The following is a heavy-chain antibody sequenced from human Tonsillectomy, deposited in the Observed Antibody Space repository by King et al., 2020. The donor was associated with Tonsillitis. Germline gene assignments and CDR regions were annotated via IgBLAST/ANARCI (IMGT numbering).Heavy chain of an antibody. V-gene: IGHV3-74*01. CDR3: ARDHYDTTFYYGMDV. CDR1: GFTFSSYW. Sequence: VQLVESGGGLVQPGGSLRLSCAASGFTFSSYWMHWVRQAPGKGLVWVSCINSDGSSTSYADSVKGRFTISRDNAKNTLYLQMNSLRAEDTAVYYCARDHYDTTFYYGMDVWGQGTTVTVSS. J-gene: IGHJ6*02. CDR2: INSDGSST. D-gene: IGHD3-22*01.